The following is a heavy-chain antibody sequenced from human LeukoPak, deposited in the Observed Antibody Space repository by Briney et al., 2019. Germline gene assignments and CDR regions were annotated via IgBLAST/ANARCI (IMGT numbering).Heavy chain of an antibody. V-gene: IGHV1-69*06. J-gene: IGHJ3*02. CDR2: IIPIFGTA. Sequence: SVNVSCKASLGTFSSYAISWVRQAPGQGLEWMGRIIPIFGTANYAQKFQGRVTITADKSTSTAYMELSSLRSEDTAVYYCASLGEGDAFDIWGQGTMVTVSS. CDR3: ASLGEGDAFDI. CDR1: LGTFSSYA. D-gene: IGHD3-10*01.